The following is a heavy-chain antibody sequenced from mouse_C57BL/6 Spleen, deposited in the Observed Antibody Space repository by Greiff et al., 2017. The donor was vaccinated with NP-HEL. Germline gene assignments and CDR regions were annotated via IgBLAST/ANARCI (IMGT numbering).Heavy chain of an antibody. J-gene: IGHJ2*01. D-gene: IGHD1-1*01. CDR2: IYPNYGTT. CDR3: ARSGITTVVAPFDY. Sequence: VQLQQSGPELVKPGASVKISCKASGYSFTDYNMNWVKQSTGKSLEWIGVIYPNYGTTSYNQKFKGKATLTVDQSSSTAYMQRNSLTSEDSAVYYCARSGITTVVAPFDYWGQGTTLTVSS. CDR1: GYSFTDYN. V-gene: IGHV1-39*01.